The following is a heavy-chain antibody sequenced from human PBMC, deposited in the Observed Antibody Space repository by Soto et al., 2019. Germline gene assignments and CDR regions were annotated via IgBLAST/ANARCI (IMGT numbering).Heavy chain of an antibody. CDR1: GFTFSSYA. Sequence: GGSLRLSCAASGFTFSSYAMSWVRQAPGKGLEWVSAISGSGGSTYYADSVKGRFTISRDNSKNTLYLQMSSLRAEDTAVYYCVLGWPGINYYYNMDVWGQGTTVTVSS. D-gene: IGHD6-19*01. J-gene: IGHJ6*02. V-gene: IGHV3-23*01. CDR3: VLGWPGINYYYNMDV. CDR2: ISGSGGST.